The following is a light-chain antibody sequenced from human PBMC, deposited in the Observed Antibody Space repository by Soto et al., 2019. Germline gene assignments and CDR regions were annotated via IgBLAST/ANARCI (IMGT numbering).Light chain of an antibody. Sequence: DIVLTQTPLASPVTLGQPASISCRSSQSLVHRNGNTYLSWLQQRTGQPPRLLIYKISNRFPGVSDRFSGSGAGTDFTLKISRVEAEDVGVYYCMQSKEAPLTFGGGTKVEIK. CDR3: MQSKEAPLT. V-gene: IGKV2-24*01. CDR1: QSLVHRNGNTY. CDR2: KIS. J-gene: IGKJ4*01.